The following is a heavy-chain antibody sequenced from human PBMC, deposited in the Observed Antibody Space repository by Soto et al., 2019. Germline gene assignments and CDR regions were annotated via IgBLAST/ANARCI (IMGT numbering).Heavy chain of an antibody. CDR2: ISGSGGST. Sequence: GGSLRLSCAASGFTFSSYAMSWVRQAPGKGLEWVSAISGSGGSTYYADSVKGRFTISRDNSKNTLYLQMNSLRAEDTAVYYCAKDRPTSIAAAGTTRPGWFDPWGQGTLVTVSS. D-gene: IGHD6-13*01. V-gene: IGHV3-23*01. CDR3: AKDRPTSIAAAGTTRPGWFDP. J-gene: IGHJ5*02. CDR1: GFTFSSYA.